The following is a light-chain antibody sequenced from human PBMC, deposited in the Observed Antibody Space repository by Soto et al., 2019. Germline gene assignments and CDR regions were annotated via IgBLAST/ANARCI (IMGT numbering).Light chain of an antibody. CDR2: EVS. Sequence: QSVLTQPPSASGSPGQSVTISCTGSYSDIGGYNYVSWYLQHPGKAPKHLIYEVSKRPSGVPDRFSGSKSDNTASLTVSGLQAEDEADDYGSSYGGRNNVVFVGGTKLTVL. J-gene: IGLJ2*01. CDR1: YSDIGGYNY. V-gene: IGLV2-8*01. CDR3: SSYGGRNNVV.